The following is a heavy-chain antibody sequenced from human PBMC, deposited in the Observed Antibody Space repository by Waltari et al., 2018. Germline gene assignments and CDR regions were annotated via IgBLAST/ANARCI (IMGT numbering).Heavy chain of an antibody. D-gene: IGHD1-26*01. J-gene: IGHJ6*03. V-gene: IGHV4-39*07. CDR3: ARDLWELTRDYYYYMDV. CDR1: GGSISSSSYY. Sequence: QLQLQESGPGLVKPSETLSLTCTVSGGSISSSSYYWGWIRQPPGKGLEWIGSIYYSGSTYYNPSLKSRVTISVDTSKNQFSLKLSSVTAADTAVYYCARDLWELTRDYYYYMDVWGKGTTVTISS. CDR2: IYYSGST.